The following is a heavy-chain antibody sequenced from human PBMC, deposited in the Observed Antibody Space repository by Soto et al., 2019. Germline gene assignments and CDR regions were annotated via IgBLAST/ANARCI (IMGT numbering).Heavy chain of an antibody. CDR3: EKEPRLQRAY. CDR1: GFPFGNYH. Sequence: PGGSLRLSCAASGFPFGNYHMSWVRQAPGKGLEWVAGISAGGDGTTYADAVKGRFTISRDNSRNTLFLRMNSLRVEDTAIYYCEKEPRLQRAYWGQGTLVTVSS. V-gene: IGHV3-23*01. CDR2: ISAGGDGT. J-gene: IGHJ4*01. D-gene: IGHD4-4*01.